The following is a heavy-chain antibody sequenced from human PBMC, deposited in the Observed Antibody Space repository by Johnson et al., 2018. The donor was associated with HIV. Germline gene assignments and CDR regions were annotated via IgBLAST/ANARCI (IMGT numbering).Heavy chain of an antibody. D-gene: IGHD2-2*01. CDR3: ARGGSSTSLDAFDI. V-gene: IGHV3-30*03. CDR2: ISFAGVKK. CDR1: GFTFSNYG. Sequence: QVQLVESGGGVVQPGRSLRLSCAASGFTFSNYGMAWVRQAPGKGLEWVTVISFAGVKKYYADSVKGRFTISRDNSKGTLYLQMDGLRPEDTAVYYCARGGSSTSLDAFDIWGQGTMVTVSS. J-gene: IGHJ3*02.